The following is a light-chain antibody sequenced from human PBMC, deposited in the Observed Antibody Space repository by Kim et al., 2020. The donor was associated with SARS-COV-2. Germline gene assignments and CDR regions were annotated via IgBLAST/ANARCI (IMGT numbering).Light chain of an antibody. CDR1: SSNIGSNY. V-gene: IGLV1-47*01. Sequence: ELTQPPSASGTPGQRVTISCSGSSSNIGSNYVYWYQQLPGTAPKLLIYRNNQRPSGVPDRFSGSKSGTSASLAISGLRSENEADYYCAAWDDSLSGYVFGTGTKVTVL. CDR3: AAWDDSLSGYV. CDR2: RNN. J-gene: IGLJ1*01.